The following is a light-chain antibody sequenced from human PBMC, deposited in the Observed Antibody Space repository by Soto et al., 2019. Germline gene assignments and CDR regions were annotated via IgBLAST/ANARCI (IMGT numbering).Light chain of an antibody. CDR2: EVT. Sequence: QSVLTQPPSASGSPGQSVTISCTGTSSDVGGYNYVSWYQQHPGKAPKLMIYEVTKRPSGVPDRFSGSKSGSTASLTVSGLQAEDEADYFCCSHAGDNTYVFGTGTKVTVL. CDR1: SSDVGGYNY. V-gene: IGLV2-8*01. CDR3: CSHAGDNTYV. J-gene: IGLJ1*01.